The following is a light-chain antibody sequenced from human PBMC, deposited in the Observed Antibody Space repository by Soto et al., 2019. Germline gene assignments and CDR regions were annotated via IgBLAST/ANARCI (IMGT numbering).Light chain of an antibody. CDR3: QVWDSGTDRYV. CDR1: GLGSKN. J-gene: IGLJ1*01. Sequence: SSELTQPPSVSGAPGQTARIACGGDGLGSKNVNWHQQKPGQAPVLVVYDDTDRHSGIPERFSGSNSANSATLTISRVEAEDEADYYCQVWDSGTDRYVFGPGTKVTVL. CDR2: DDT. V-gene: IGLV3-21*02.